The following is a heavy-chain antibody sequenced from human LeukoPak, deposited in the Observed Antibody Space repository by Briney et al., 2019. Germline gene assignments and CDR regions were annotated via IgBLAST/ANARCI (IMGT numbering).Heavy chain of an antibody. CDR2: IYHSGST. V-gene: IGHV4-34*01. CDR3: ASAYCSGGSCYPGFDY. CDR1: GGSFSGYY. J-gene: IGHJ4*02. Sequence: SETLSLTCAVYGGSFSGYYWSWIRQPPGKGLEWIGEIYHSGSTNSNPSLKSRVTISVDTSKNQFSLKLSSVTAADTAVYYCASAYCSGGSCYPGFDYWGQGTLVTVSS. D-gene: IGHD2-15*01.